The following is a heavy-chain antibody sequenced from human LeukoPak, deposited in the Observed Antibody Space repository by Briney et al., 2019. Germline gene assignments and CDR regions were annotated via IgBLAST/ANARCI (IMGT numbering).Heavy chain of an antibody. Sequence: SETLSLTCTVSGGSISSYYWSWIRQPAGKGLEWTGRIYTSGSTNYNPSLKSRVTMSVDTSKNQFSLKLSSVTAADTAVYYCARAVVTPSAELFDPWGQGTLVTVSS. J-gene: IGHJ5*02. CDR2: IYTSGST. CDR1: GGSISSYY. D-gene: IGHD4-23*01. CDR3: ARAVVTPSAELFDP. V-gene: IGHV4-4*07.